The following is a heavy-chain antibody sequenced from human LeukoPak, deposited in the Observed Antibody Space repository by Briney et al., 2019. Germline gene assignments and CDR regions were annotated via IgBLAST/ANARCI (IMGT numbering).Heavy chain of an antibody. Sequence: GGSLRLSCAVSRFTFSSYWMHWVRQAPAKGLVWVSRINSDGSSTSYADSVKGRFTISRDNAKNTLYLQMNSLRAEDTAVYYCARDRHQYVDWFDPWGQGTLVTVSS. CDR1: RFTFSSYW. D-gene: IGHD2-8*01. CDR3: ARDRHQYVDWFDP. V-gene: IGHV3-74*01. J-gene: IGHJ5*02. CDR2: INSDGSST.